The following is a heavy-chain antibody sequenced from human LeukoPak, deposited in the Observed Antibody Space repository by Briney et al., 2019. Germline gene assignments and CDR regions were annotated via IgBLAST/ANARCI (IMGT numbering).Heavy chain of an antibody. V-gene: IGHV3-23*01. D-gene: IGHD7-27*01. J-gene: IGHJ4*02. CDR1: GFTFSSYA. Sequence: PGGSLRLSCAASGFTFSSYAMSWVRQAPGKGLEWVSAISGSGGSTYYADSVKGRFTISRDNSKKAVYLQMNSLRAEDTAIYYCAKEELGFYDYWGQGTLVTVSS. CDR3: AKEELGFYDY. CDR2: ISGSGGST.